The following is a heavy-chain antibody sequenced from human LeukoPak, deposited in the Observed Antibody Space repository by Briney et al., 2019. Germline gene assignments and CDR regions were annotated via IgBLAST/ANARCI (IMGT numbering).Heavy chain of an antibody. CDR3: ARGPVGAVDY. V-gene: IGHV1-69*01. J-gene: IGHJ4*02. CDR2: IIPIFGTA. CDR1: GGTFSSYA. D-gene: IGHD1-26*01. Sequence: AASVKVSCKASGGTFSSYAISWVRQAPGQGLEWMGGIIPIFGTANYAQKFQGRVTITADESTSTAYMELSSLRSEDTAVYYCARGPVGAVDYWGQGTLVTVSS.